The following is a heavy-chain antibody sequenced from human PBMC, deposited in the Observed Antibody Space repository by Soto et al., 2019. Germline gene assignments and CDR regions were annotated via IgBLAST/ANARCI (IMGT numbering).Heavy chain of an antibody. CDR2: IYPGDSDT. CDR1: GYSFTSYW. J-gene: IGHJ4*02. Sequence: GESLKISCKGSGYSFTSYWIGWVRQMPGKGLEWMGIIYPGDSDTRYSPSFQGQVTISADKSISTAYLQWSSLKASDTAMYYCASSSLLSYMRAGFDYWGQGTLVTVSS. D-gene: IGHD6-19*01. CDR3: ASSSLLSYMRAGFDY. V-gene: IGHV5-51*01.